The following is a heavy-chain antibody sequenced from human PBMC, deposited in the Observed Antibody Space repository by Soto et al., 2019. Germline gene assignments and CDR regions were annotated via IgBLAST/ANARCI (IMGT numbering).Heavy chain of an antibody. D-gene: IGHD2-21*02. J-gene: IGHJ4*02. Sequence: QVQLQESGPGLVKPSETLSLTCTVYGGSISSYYWSWIRQPPGKGLEWIGYVYYSGSTNYNPSLKSRVTISVDTSKNQFALKLSSVTAAHTAVYYCARRWGVTLDYWGQASLVTVSS. CDR2: VYYSGST. V-gene: IGHV4-59*01. CDR3: ARRWGVTLDY. CDR1: GGSISSYY.